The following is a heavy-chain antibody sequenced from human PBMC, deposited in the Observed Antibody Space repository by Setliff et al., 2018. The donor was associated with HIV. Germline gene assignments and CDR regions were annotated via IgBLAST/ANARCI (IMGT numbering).Heavy chain of an antibody. J-gene: IGHJ4*02. CDR1: GGPLTDHY. D-gene: IGHD2-8*02. CDR3: TVYNTGSSKDHY. Sequence: SETLSLTCAVHGGPLTDHYWNWIRQPPGKGLEWIGEINHSGSTAYNPSLKSRVTISVDTSKNQFSLKLNSVTAADTAVYYCTVYNTGSSKDHYWGQGTPVTVSS. V-gene: IGHV4-34*01. CDR2: INHSGST.